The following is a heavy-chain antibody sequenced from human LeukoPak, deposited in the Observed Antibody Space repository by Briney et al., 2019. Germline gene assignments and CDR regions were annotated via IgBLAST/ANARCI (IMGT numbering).Heavy chain of an antibody. Sequence: GSLRLSCAASGFTFSDYYMSWIRQPPGKGLEWIGEINHSGSTNYNPSLKSRVTISVDTSKNQFSLKLSSVTAADTAVYYCARGGGYCSSTSCYTGEYYYYYYGMDVWGQGTTVTVSS. J-gene: IGHJ6*02. V-gene: IGHV4-34*08. CDR2: INHSGST. CDR3: ARGGGYCSSTSCYTGEYYYYYYGMDV. D-gene: IGHD2-2*02. CDR1: GFTFSDYY.